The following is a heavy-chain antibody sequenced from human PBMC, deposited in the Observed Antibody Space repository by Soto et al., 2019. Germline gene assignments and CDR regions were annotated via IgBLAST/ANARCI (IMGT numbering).Heavy chain of an antibody. J-gene: IGHJ6*02. CDR2: IWYDGSNK. D-gene: IGHD3-10*01. CDR3: ARDRGSGSYYLYYYGMDV. Sequence: QVQLVESGGGVVQPGRSLRLSSAASGFTFSSYGMHWVRQAPGKGLEWVAVIWYDGSNKYYADSVKGRFTISRDNSKNTLYLQMNSLRAEDTAVYYCARDRGSGSYYLYYYGMDVWGQGTTVTVSS. V-gene: IGHV3-33*01. CDR1: GFTFSSYG.